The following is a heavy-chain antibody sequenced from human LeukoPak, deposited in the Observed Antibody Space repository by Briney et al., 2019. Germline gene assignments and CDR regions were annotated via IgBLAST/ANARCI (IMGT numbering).Heavy chain of an antibody. Sequence: SVTVSCKASGGTFSSYAISLVRQAPGQGLEWMGRIIPILGIANYAQKFQGRVTITADKSTSTAYMELSSLRSEDTAVYYCASSVLSDYYGMDVWGQGTTVTASS. J-gene: IGHJ6*02. CDR3: ASSVLSDYYGMDV. D-gene: IGHD2/OR15-2a*01. CDR2: IIPILGIA. V-gene: IGHV1-69*04. CDR1: GGTFSSYA.